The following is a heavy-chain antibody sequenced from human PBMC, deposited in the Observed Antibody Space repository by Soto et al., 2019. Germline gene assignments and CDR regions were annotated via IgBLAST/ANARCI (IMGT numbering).Heavy chain of an antibody. Sequence: QVQLVQSGAEVKKPGASVKVSCKASGYTFTSYAMHWVRQAPGQRLEWMGWINAGNGNTKYSQKFQGRVTITRDTSASTAYMELSSLRSEDTAVYYCARGAQDIVVVPAAPPHYYYYMDVWGKGTTVTVSS. CDR3: ARGAQDIVVVPAAPPHYYYYMDV. V-gene: IGHV1-3*01. J-gene: IGHJ6*03. D-gene: IGHD2-2*01. CDR2: INAGNGNT. CDR1: GYTFTSYA.